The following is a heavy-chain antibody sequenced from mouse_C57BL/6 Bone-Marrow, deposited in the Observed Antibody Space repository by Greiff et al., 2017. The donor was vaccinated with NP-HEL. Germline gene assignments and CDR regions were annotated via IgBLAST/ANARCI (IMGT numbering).Heavy chain of an antibody. V-gene: IGHV1-26*01. D-gene: IGHD1-1*01. CDR1: GYTFTDYY. CDR3: ARKSGGVADY. J-gene: IGHJ2*01. CDR2: INPNNGGT. Sequence: VQLQQSGPELVKPGASVKISCKASGYTFTDYYMNWVKQSHGKSLEWIGDINPNNGGTSYNQKFKGKATLTVDKSSSTAYMELRSLTSEDSAVYYCARKSGGVADYWGQGTTLTVSS.